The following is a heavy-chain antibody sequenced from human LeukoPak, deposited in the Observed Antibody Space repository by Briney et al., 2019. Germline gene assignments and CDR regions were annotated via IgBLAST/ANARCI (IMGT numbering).Heavy chain of an antibody. CDR1: GYSISSGYY. V-gene: IGHV4-38-2*02. J-gene: IGHJ4*02. CDR2: IFHSGTT. D-gene: IGHD1-26*01. Sequence: SETLFLTCTVSGYSISSGYYWGWSRQPPGKGLEWIGTIFHSGTTYYNPSLKSRVTISVDTSKNQFSLMVTSVAAADTAVYYCARIRGWTVGTTTFADIDYWGQGTLVTVSS. CDR3: ARIRGWTVGTTTFADIDY.